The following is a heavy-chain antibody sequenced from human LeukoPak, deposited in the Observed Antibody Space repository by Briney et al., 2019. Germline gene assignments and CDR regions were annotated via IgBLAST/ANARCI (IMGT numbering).Heavy chain of an antibody. V-gene: IGHV3-11*06. J-gene: IGHJ4*02. CDR3: ARGRLDTAMVGDY. CDR2: ISSSSSYT. CDR1: GFTFSDYY. Sequence: GGSLRLSCAASGFTFSDYYMSWIRQAPGKGLEWVSYISSSSSYTNYADSVKGRFTISRDDAKNSLYLQMNSLRAEDTAVYYCARGRLDTAMVGDYWGQGTLVTVSS. D-gene: IGHD5-18*01.